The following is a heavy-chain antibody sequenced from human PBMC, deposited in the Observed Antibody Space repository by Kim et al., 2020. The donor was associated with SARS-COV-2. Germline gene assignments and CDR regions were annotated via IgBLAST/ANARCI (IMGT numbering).Heavy chain of an antibody. Sequence: GGSLRLSCAASGFSFRYNAMNWVRQAPGKGLEYVSGIGGDEKAYYADSVKGRFTISRDNSKNTLFLQMNSLRADDTAIYYCAKDLCGFSASDSWGQGAL. V-gene: IGHV3-23*01. CDR3: AKDLCGFSASDS. CDR2: IGGDEKA. J-gene: IGHJ4*02. D-gene: IGHD5-12*01. CDR1: GFSFRYNA.